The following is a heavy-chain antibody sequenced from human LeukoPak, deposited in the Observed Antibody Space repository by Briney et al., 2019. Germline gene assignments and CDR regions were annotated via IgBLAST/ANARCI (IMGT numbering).Heavy chain of an antibody. Sequence: SETLSLTCTVSGGSITSSSYYWGWIRQPPGKGLEWIGSIYYSGSTYYNPSLKSRVTISVDTSKNQFSLKLSSVTAADTAVYYCARGGYCGGDCYFYYWGQGTLVTVSS. D-gene: IGHD2-21*02. CDR3: ARGGYCGGDCYFYY. V-gene: IGHV4-39*07. CDR1: GGSITSSSYY. CDR2: IYYSGST. J-gene: IGHJ4*02.